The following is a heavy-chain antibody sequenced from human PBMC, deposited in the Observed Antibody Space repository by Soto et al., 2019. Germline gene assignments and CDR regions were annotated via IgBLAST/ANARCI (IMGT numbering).Heavy chain of an antibody. CDR3: AREPRYCSGGSCSITGDAFDI. CDR2: ISNGGDT. J-gene: IGHJ3*02. D-gene: IGHD2-15*01. CDR1: GLIVSSTY. Sequence: EVQLVESGGGLVQPGGSLRLSCAASGLIVSSTYMSWVRQAPGEGLEWVSGISNGGDTHYADSVKGRFSLSRDISNNTLHLQMSSLRVEDTAVYYCAREPRYCSGGSCSITGDAFDIWGQGKMVTVSS. V-gene: IGHV3-66*01.